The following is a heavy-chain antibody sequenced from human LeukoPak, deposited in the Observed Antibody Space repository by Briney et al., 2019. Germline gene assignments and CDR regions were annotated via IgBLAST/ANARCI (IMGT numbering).Heavy chain of an antibody. D-gene: IGHD6-6*01. J-gene: IGHJ5*02. V-gene: IGHV4-59*12. CDR1: GGSISSYY. CDR2: IYYSGST. Sequence: SETLSLTCTVSGGSISSYYWSWIRQPPGKGLEWIGSIYYSGSTYYNPSLKSRVTISVDTSKNQFSLKLSSVTAADTAVYYCARAARRGKNWFDPWGQGTLVTVSS. CDR3: ARAARRGKNWFDP.